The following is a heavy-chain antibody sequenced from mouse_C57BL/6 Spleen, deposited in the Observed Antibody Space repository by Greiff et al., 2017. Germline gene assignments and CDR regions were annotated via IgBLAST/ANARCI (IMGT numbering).Heavy chain of an antibody. V-gene: IGHV14-2*01. J-gene: IGHJ1*03. CDR2: IDPEDGET. Sequence: EVQLQQSGAELVKPGASVKLSCTASGFNIKDYYMHWVKQRTEQGLEWIGRIDPEDGETKYDPKFQGKATITADTSSNTADLQLSSLTSEDTAVYYGARTDDDYWDLDVWGTGTTVTVSS. D-gene: IGHD2-3*01. CDR3: ARTDDDYWDLDV. CDR1: GFNIKDYY.